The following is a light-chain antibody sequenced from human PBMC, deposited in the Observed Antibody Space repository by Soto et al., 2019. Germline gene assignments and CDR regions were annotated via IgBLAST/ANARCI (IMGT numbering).Light chain of an antibody. V-gene: IGKV3-20*01. CDR2: GVS. J-gene: IGKJ1*01. CDR1: QSVSDSQ. CDR3: QQYTQALWT. Sequence: EIVLTPSPGPPSFSPGERATLSCRTSQSVSDSQLAWYQQKPGQAPRLLIYGVSSRDTTIPDRFSGSGSGTDFTLTINRLEPEDFAVYYCQQYTQALWTFGPGTKVDI.